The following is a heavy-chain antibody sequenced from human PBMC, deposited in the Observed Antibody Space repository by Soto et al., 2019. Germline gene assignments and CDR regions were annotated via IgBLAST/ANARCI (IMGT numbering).Heavy chain of an antibody. Sequence: QLQLQESGPGLVKPSETLSLTCTVSGGSISSSSYYWGWIRQPPGKGLEWIGSIYYSGSTYYNPSLKSRVTISVDTSKNQFSLKLSSVTAADTAVYYCARLYYGSGSYYNYYFDYWGQGTLVTVSS. CDR3: ARLYYGSGSYYNYYFDY. CDR2: IYYSGST. CDR1: GGSISSSSYY. V-gene: IGHV4-39*01. D-gene: IGHD3-10*01. J-gene: IGHJ4*02.